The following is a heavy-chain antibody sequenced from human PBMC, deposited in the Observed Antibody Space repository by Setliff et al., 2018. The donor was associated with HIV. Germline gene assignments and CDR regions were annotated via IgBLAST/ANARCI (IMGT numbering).Heavy chain of an antibody. CDR2: INPNNGDT. J-gene: IGHJ4*02. Sequence: ASVKVSCKTSGYTFTGYYVHWVRQAPGQGLEWMGWINPNNGDTNYAQKFQGRVTMTRDTSISTAYMEMTKLTSDDTAVYYCAKNYFDTSGWSAVDYWGQGTLVTVSS. V-gene: IGHV1-2*02. CDR1: GYTFTGYY. CDR3: AKNYFDTSGWSAVDY. D-gene: IGHD3-22*01.